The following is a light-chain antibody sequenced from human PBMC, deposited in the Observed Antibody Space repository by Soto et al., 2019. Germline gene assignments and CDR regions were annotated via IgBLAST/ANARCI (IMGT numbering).Light chain of an antibody. V-gene: IGKV1-5*02. CDR1: QSISNW. CDR2: HAS. Sequence: IQLTQSPSSLSASVVDRVIIICRASQSISNWLAWYQQKPGTAPKVLIYHASNLQSGVPSRFSGSGSGTEFTLTISSLQPDDFATYYCQQYNSYSFGQGTKVDIK. J-gene: IGKJ1*01. CDR3: QQYNSYS.